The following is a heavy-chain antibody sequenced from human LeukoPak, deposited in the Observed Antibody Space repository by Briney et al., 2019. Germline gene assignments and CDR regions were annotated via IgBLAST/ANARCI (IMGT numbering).Heavy chain of an antibody. V-gene: IGHV3-7*01. CDR3: ARPRSGTFDY. Sequence: GGSLRLSCAASGFAFSNYWMTWVRQAPGKGLEWVANIKQHGNEKYYVDSVKGRFTISRDNAKNSLYLQMNSLRAEDTAIYYCARPRSGTFDYWGQGPLVTVSS. CDR2: IKQHGNEK. J-gene: IGHJ4*02. CDR1: GFAFSNYW. D-gene: IGHD3-10*01.